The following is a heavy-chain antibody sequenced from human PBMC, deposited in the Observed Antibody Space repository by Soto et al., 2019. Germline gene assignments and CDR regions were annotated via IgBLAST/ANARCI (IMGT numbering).Heavy chain of an antibody. J-gene: IGHJ4*02. CDR2: IDWDDDK. D-gene: IGHD2-2*02. Sequence: PTLVNPPQTLTLTCTFSGFSLSTSGMCVSWIREPPGQSLEWLALIDWDDDKYYSTSLKTSLTISKDTSKNQVVLTMTNMDPVDTATYYCARSSSSTSCYTPRFYFDSWGQAILLTASS. CDR1: GFSLSTSGMC. V-gene: IGHV2-70*01. CDR3: ARSSSSTSCYTPRFYFDS.